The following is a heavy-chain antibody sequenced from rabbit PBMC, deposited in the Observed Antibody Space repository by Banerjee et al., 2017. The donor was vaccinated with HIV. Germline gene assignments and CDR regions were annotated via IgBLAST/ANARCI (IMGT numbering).Heavy chain of an antibody. V-gene: IGHV1S40*01. CDR3: ARGDYYSGWGAFDL. CDR1: GFSFSSSYW. J-gene: IGHJ6*01. Sequence: QSLEESGGDLVQPGASLTLTCTASGFSFSSSYWICWVRQAPGKGLEWIACIYAGSSDVTYYASWVNGRFSISKTSSTTVTLQMTSLTAADTATYFCARGDYYSGWGAFDLWGQGTLVTVS. CDR2: IYAGSSDVT. D-gene: IGHD4-1*01.